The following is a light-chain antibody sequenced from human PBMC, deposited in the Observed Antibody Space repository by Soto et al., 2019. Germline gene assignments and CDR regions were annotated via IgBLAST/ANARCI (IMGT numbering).Light chain of an antibody. CDR1: QSVLYSSNNKNY. J-gene: IGKJ1*01. CDR3: QQYYSTPPT. V-gene: IGKV4-1*01. CDR2: WAS. Sequence: DIVMTQSPDSLAVSLGVRATINCKSSQSVLYSSNNKNYLAWYQQKPRQPPKLLIYWASTRESGVPDRFSGSGSGTDFTLTISSLQAEDVAVYYCQQYYSTPPTFGQGTKVEIK.